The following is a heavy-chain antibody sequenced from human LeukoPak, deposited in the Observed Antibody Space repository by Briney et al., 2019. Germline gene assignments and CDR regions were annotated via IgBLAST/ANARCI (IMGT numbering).Heavy chain of an antibody. CDR2: INSDGRST. D-gene: IGHD5-24*01. Sequence: GGSLRLSCAASGLTFSGYWMHWVRQAPGKGLVWVSRINSDGRSTTYADSVKGRFTVSRDNAKNTLYLQMNSLRAEDTAGYYXXXXXGXYNXXXXXXXXXYXXXXXWGKGTTVTXXS. CDR3: XXXXGXYNXXXXXXXXXYXXXXX. V-gene: IGHV3-74*01. J-gene: IGHJ6*03. CDR1: GLTFSGYW.